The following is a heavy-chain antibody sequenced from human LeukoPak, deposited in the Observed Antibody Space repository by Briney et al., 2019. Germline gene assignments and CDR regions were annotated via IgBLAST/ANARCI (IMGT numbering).Heavy chain of an antibody. V-gene: IGHV3-30*18. D-gene: IGHD6-13*01. Sequence: GGSLRLSCAASGFTFSSYGMHWVRQAPGKGLEWVAIILYDGSNKYYVDSVKGRFTISRDNSKNTLYLQMNSLRAGDTAVYYCAKVEYTSSWYGVGSLDYWGQGTLVTVSS. CDR1: GFTFSSYG. CDR2: ILYDGSNK. J-gene: IGHJ4*02. CDR3: AKVEYTSSWYGVGSLDY.